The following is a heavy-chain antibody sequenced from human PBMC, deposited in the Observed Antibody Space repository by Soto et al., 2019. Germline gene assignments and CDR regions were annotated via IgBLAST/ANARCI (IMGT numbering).Heavy chain of an antibody. D-gene: IGHD6-19*01. V-gene: IGHV4-34*01. J-gene: IGHJ4*02. CDR1: GESFSGHI. Sequence: QVQLQQSGAGLLKPSETLSLTCAVYGESFSGHIWTWIRQTPGKGLRWIGQINHSGSASYNPSLKSRVTISVHPSNRKFSLELSSVPAADTAVYYCARGLITGSHYSGGWYYFDSWGQGTQVTVSS. CDR2: INHSGSA. CDR3: ARGLITGSHYSGGWYYFDS.